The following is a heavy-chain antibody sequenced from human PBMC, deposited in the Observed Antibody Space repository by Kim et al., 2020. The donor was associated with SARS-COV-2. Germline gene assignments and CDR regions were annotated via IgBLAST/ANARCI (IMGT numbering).Heavy chain of an antibody. Sequence: SDAQNLRGRVSMTRDTSTSTVYMELSSLTSDDTAVYYCARGVRGEYFDYWGQGTLVTVSS. V-gene: IGHV1-46*04. D-gene: IGHD3-16*01. CDR3: ARGVRGEYFDY. J-gene: IGHJ4*02.